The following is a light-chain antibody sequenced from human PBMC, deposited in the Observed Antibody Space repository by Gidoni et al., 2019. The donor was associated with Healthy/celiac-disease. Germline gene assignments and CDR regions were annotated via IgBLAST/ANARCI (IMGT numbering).Light chain of an antibody. CDR2: AAS. J-gene: IGKJ3*01. CDR1: QSISSY. V-gene: IGKV1-39*01. Sequence: IQMTQSPFSLSASVGDRVTITCRASQSISSYLNWYQQKPGKAPKLLIYAASSLQSGVPSRFSGSGSGTDFTLTISSLQPEDFATYYCQQSYSTPLFTFGPGTKVDIK. CDR3: QQSYSTPLFT.